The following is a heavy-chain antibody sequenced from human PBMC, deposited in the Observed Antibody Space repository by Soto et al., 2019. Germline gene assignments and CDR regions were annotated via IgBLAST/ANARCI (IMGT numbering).Heavy chain of an antibody. CDR3: AKDFRPPYVWGGPMDG. Sequence: LRLSCAASGFTFSTYWMSWVRQAPGKGLEWVANIKEDGSEKYYVDSVEGRFTISRDNAKNSLYLQMNSLRAEDTAVYYCAKDFRPPYVWGGPMDGRGQGTTDTVSS. CDR2: IKEDGSEK. J-gene: IGHJ6*02. D-gene: IGHD3-16*01. CDR1: GFTFSTYW. V-gene: IGHV3-7*01.